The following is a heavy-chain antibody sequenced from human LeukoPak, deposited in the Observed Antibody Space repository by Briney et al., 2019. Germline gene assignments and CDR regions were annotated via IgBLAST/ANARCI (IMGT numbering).Heavy chain of an antibody. V-gene: IGHV1-46*01. D-gene: IGHD3-3*01. CDR2: INPSGGST. CDR1: GYTFTSYY. J-gene: IGHJ2*01. Sequence: GASVKVSCKASGYTFTSYYMHWVRQAPGRGLEWMGIINPSGGSTSYAQKFQGRVTMTRDTSTSTVYMELSSLRSEDTAVYYCAREGPYDFWSGYYRGGWYFDLWGRGTLVTVSS. CDR3: AREGPYDFWSGYYRGGWYFDL.